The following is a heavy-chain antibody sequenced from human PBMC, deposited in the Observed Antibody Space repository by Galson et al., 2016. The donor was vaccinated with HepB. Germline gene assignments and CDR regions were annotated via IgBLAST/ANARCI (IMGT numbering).Heavy chain of an antibody. CDR2: IDYDGVNK. D-gene: IGHD2-21*02. CDR3: GGDCYEYWYFDL. J-gene: IGHJ2*01. Sequence: SLRLSCAASGFIFKNYAMIWVRQAPGKGLERVSTIDYDGVNKHYADSVKGRFTISRDNSWDTLYLQMNDLRAEDTALYYCGGDCYEYWYFDLWGRGTLVTVSS. CDR1: GFIFKNYA. V-gene: IGHV3-23*01.